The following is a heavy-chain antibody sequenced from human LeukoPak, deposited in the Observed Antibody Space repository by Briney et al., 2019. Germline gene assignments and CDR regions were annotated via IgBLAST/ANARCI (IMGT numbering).Heavy chain of an antibody. CDR1: GYTFTSYG. Sequence: ASVKVSCKASGYTFTSYGISWVRQAPGQGLEWMGWISTYNGNTNYAQKLQGRVTMTTDTSTSTAYMELRSLRSDDTAVYYCARDLSPYYYGSGSPLNWFDPWGQGTLVTVSS. V-gene: IGHV1-18*01. CDR3: ARDLSPYYYGSGSPLNWFDP. D-gene: IGHD3-10*01. CDR2: ISTYNGNT. J-gene: IGHJ5*02.